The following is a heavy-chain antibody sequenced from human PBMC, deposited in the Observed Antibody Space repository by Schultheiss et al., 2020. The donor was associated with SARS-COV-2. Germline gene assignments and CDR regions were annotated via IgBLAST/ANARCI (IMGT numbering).Heavy chain of an antibody. J-gene: IGHJ4*02. V-gene: IGHV1-18*04. D-gene: IGHD6-13*01. CDR3: ARGTSSNWYDPFDY. Sequence: GESLKISCKASGYTFTSYGISWVRQAPGQGLEWMGWISTYNGDTNYAQKFQGRVTLTTDTSTSTAYMELRSLRSDDTAVYYCARGTSSNWYDPFDYWGQGTLVTVSS. CDR1: GYTFTSYG. CDR2: ISTYNGDT.